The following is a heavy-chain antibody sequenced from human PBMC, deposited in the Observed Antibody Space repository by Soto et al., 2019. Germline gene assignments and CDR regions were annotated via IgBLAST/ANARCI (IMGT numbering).Heavy chain of an antibody. J-gene: IGHJ6*02. CDR1: GFTLSDYY. CDR3: ARLHQYHYYTTEV. D-gene: IGHD2-2*01. Sequence: PGGSLRLSCVVSGFTLSDYYMTWIRQAPGKGLEWVSYISISGNYTNYADSVKGRFTISRDSTNNSLYLQMDSLRAEDTAVYYWARLHQYHYYTTEVWGQGTTVTVSS. V-gene: IGHV3-11*03. CDR2: ISISGNYT.